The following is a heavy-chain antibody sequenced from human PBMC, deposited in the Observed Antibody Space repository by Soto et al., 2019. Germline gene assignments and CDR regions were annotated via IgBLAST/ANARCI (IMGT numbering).Heavy chain of an antibody. V-gene: IGHV1-46*01. CDR2: INPSGGST. CDR3: VRGGYCSGGSCYPTGGYYYYGMDV. J-gene: IGHJ6*02. CDR1: GYTFTSYY. D-gene: IGHD2-15*01. Sequence: ASVKVSCKASGYTFTSYYMHWVRQAPGQGLEWMGIINPSGGSTSYAQKFQGRVTMTRDTSTSTVYMELSSLRSEDTAVYYCVRGGYCSGGSCYPTGGYYYYGMDVWGQGTTVTVSS.